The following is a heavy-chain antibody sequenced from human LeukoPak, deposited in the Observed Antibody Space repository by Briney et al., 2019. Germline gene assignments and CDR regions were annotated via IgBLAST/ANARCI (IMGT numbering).Heavy chain of an antibody. J-gene: IGHJ4*02. CDR1: GFTFSIYA. V-gene: IGHV3-23*01. D-gene: IGHD3-10*01. CDR3: AKDTRRGASITYDY. Sequence: PGGSLRLSCAASGFTFSIYAMSWVRQAPGKGLEWVSAISGSGGSTYYADSVKGRFTISRDSSKNTLYLQMNSLRAEDTAVYYCAKDTRRGASITYDYWGQGTLVTVSS. CDR2: ISGSGGST.